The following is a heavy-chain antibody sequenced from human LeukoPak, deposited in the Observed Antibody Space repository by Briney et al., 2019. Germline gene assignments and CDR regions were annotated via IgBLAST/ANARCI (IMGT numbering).Heavy chain of an antibody. CDR3: ARVGAYYYDSSGYYYGGYFDY. CDR1: GGSISSSSYY. D-gene: IGHD3-22*01. J-gene: IGHJ4*02. V-gene: IGHV4-39*07. Sequence: PSETLSLTCTVSGGSISSSSYYWGWIRQPPGKGLEWIGSIYYSGSTYYNPSLKSRVTISVDTSKNQFSLKLSSVTAADTAVYYCARVGAYYYDSSGYYYGGYFDYWGQGTLVTVSS. CDR2: IYYSGST.